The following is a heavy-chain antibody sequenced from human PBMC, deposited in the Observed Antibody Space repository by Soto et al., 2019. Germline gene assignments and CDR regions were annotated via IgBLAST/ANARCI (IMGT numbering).Heavy chain of an antibody. CDR2: ISAYNGNT. Sequence: QVQLVQSGAEVKKPGASVKVSCKASGYTFTSYGISWVRQAPGQGLEWMGWISAYNGNTNYAQKLQGRVTMTTDTSTSTAYMELRSLRSDDTAVYYCARDSYWGGYYDSSGNRGYYYGMDVWGQGTTVTVSS. CDR3: ARDSYWGGYYDSSGNRGYYYGMDV. D-gene: IGHD3-22*01. J-gene: IGHJ6*02. V-gene: IGHV1-18*01. CDR1: GYTFTSYG.